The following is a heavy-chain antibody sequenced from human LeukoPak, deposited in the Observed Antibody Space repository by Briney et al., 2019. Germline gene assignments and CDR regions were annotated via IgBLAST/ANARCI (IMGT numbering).Heavy chain of an antibody. V-gene: IGHV5-51*01. Sequence: AGESLKISCKGSGYSFTSYWIGWVRQMPGKGPEWMGIIYPGDSDTRYSPSFQGQVTISADKSISTAYLQWSSLKASDTAMYYCARLNGRYCSGGSCSIDPWGQGTLVTVSS. CDR1: GYSFTSYW. CDR3: ARLNGRYCSGGSCSIDP. CDR2: IYPGDSDT. J-gene: IGHJ5*02. D-gene: IGHD2-15*01.